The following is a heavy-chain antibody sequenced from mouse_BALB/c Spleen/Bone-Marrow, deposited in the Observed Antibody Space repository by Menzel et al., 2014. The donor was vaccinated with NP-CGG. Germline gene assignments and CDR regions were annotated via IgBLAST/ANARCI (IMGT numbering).Heavy chain of an antibody. Sequence: EVQLQQSGAELVKPGASVKLSRTASGFNIKDTYMHWAKQRPEQGLEWIGRIDPANGNTKYDPKFQGKATITADTSSNTAYLQLSSLTSEDTAVYYCARWEYYAMDYWGQGTSVTVSS. CDR3: ARWEYYAMDY. J-gene: IGHJ4*01. CDR2: IDPANGNT. CDR1: GFNIKDTY. V-gene: IGHV14-3*02. D-gene: IGHD4-1*01.